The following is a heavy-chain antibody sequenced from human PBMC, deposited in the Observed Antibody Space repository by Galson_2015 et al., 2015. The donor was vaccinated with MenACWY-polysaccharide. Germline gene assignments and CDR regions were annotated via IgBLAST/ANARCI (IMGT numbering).Heavy chain of an antibody. Sequence: SVKVSCKASGYSFSLHGIHWVRQAPGQRPEWMGYIKTGNGKTKYSQKFQGRVTITRDNSASTSSMELTGLRSEDTGVYFCARESTPTSKQTAVLRITLHSCGPAPLVT. CDR3: ARESTPTSKQTAVLRITLHS. J-gene: IGHJ4*02. D-gene: IGHD2/OR15-2a*01. CDR2: IKTGNGKT. CDR1: GYSFSLHG. V-gene: IGHV1-3*04.